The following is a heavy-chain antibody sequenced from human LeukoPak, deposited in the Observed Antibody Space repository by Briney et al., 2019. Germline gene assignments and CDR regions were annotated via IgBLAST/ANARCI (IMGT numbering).Heavy chain of an antibody. Sequence: GGSLRLSCAASGFTFSNYGVHWVREAPGKGLGWVAVIWYDGSNKYYADSVKGRFTISRDNSKNTLSLQMNSLRAEDTAVYYCARGGFTYYDFWSGYYTADYWGQGTLVTVSS. D-gene: IGHD3-3*01. J-gene: IGHJ4*02. V-gene: IGHV3-33*01. CDR3: ARGGFTYYDFWSGYYTADY. CDR2: IWYDGSNK. CDR1: GFTFSNYG.